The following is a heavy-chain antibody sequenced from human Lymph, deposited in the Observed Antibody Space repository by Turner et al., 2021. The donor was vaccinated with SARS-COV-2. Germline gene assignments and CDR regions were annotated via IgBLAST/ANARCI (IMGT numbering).Heavy chain of an antibody. V-gene: IGHV3-23*01. CDR3: AKGGGWGYQLGVYFDY. J-gene: IGHJ4*02. CDR1: GFTFSSYA. D-gene: IGHD2-2*01. Sequence: EVQLLESGGGLVQPGGSLRLSCAASGFTFSSYAMSWVRQAPGKGLEGVSAISGSGGSTYSADSVKGRFTISRDNSKNTLYLQMNSLRAEDTAVYYCAKGGGWGYQLGVYFDYWGQGTLVTVSS. CDR2: ISGSGGST.